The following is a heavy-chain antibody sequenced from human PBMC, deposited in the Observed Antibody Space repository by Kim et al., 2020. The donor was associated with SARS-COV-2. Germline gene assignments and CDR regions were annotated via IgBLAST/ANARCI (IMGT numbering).Heavy chain of an antibody. V-gene: IGHV3-23*01. J-gene: IGHJ4*02. CDR3: ANGYRVAGKRAFHY. Sequence: GGSLRLSCAASGFTFSSYAMTWVRQAPGKGLEWVSAISGSGDSTYYADSVKGRFTISRDNSKNTLYLQMNSLRAEDTAVYYCANGYRVAGKRAFHYWGQGTLVIVSS. CDR1: GFTFSSYA. CDR2: ISGSGDST. D-gene: IGHD6-19*01.